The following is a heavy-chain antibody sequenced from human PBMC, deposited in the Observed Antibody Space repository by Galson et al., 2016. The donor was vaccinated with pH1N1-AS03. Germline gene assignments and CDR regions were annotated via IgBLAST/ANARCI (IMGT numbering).Heavy chain of an antibody. J-gene: IGHJ4*02. Sequence: SVKVSCKASGYTFSDYYLHWVRQAPGQGLEWMGWINPDTGNTDFAQKFQGRVTMTRDTSISTAYMELSRLTSDDTAVYFCARGGGSSLDYWGQGTLVPVSS. CDR2: INPDTGNT. CDR3: ARGGGSSLDY. V-gene: IGHV1-2*02. D-gene: IGHD1-26*01. CDR1: GYTFSDYY.